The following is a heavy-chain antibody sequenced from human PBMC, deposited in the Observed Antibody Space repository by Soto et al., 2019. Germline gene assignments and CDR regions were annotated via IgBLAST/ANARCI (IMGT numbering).Heavy chain of an antibody. Sequence: GKSLKISCKGSGYSFTSYWISWVRQMPGKGLEWMGRIDPSDSYTNYSPSFQGHVTISADKSISTAYLQWSSLKASDTAMYYCARQYCSGGSCYSVYYYGMDVWGQGTTVTVSS. D-gene: IGHD2-15*01. CDR1: GYSFTSYW. V-gene: IGHV5-10-1*01. J-gene: IGHJ6*02. CDR2: IDPSDSYT. CDR3: ARQYCSGGSCYSVYYYGMDV.